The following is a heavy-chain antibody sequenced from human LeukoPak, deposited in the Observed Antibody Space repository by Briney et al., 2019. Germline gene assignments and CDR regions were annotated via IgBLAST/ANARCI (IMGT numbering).Heavy chain of an antibody. Sequence: GGSLRLSCAASGFTFDNHAMTWVRQAPGKGLQWVSVITGSGDARYYADSVKGRFTISRDNSKNTLHLQMNTLRVEDTALYYCAKDILTYYYGTSGYYFDYWGQGTLVTVSS. J-gene: IGHJ4*02. V-gene: IGHV3-23*01. CDR2: ITGSGDAR. D-gene: IGHD3-3*01. CDR1: GFTFDNHA. CDR3: AKDILTYYYGTSGYYFDY.